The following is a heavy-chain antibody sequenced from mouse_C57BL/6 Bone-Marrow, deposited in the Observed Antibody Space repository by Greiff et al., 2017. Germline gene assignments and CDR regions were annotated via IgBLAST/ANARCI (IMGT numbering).Heavy chain of an antibody. J-gene: IGHJ3*01. Sequence: VMLVESGAELVRPGTSVKMSCKASGYTFTNYWIGWAKQRPGHGLEWIGDIYPGGGYTNYNEKFKGKATLTADKSSSTAYMQFSSLTSEDSAIYYCARSGLGSWFAYWGQGTLVTVSA. V-gene: IGHV1-63*01. CDR1: GYTFTNYW. CDR2: IYPGGGYT. CDR3: ARSGLGSWFAY. D-gene: IGHD3-1*01.